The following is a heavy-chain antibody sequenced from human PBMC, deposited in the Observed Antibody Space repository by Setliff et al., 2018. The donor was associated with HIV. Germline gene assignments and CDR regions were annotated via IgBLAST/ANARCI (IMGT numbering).Heavy chain of an antibody. J-gene: IGHJ6*03. CDR1: GGTFSSYA. Sequence: GASVKVSCKASGGTFSSYAISWVRQAPGQGLEWMGGIIPIFGTANYAQKFQGRVTITADESTSTAYMELSSLRSEDTAVYYCARDGQQLVSYYYYYYMDVWGKGTTVTVSS. V-gene: IGHV1-69*13. CDR3: ARDGQQLVSYYYYYYMDV. D-gene: IGHD6-13*01. CDR2: IIPIFGTA.